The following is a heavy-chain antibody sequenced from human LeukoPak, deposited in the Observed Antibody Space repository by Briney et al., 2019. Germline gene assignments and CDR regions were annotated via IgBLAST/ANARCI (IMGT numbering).Heavy chain of an antibody. CDR2: INHSGST. D-gene: IGHD3-3*01. CDR1: VGSFSGYY. CDR3: ARGVFLVPRSDYYYYYMDV. J-gene: IGHJ6*03. Sequence: EPSETLSLTCAVYVGSFSGYYWSWIRQPPGKGLEWIGEINHSGSTNYNPSLKSRVTISVDTSKNQFSLKLSSVTAADTAVYYCARGVFLVPRSDYYYYYMDVWGKGTTVTVSS. V-gene: IGHV4-34*01.